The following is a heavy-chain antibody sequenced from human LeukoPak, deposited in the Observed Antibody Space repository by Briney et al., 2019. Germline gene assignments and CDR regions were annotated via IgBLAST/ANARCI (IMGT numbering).Heavy chain of an antibody. J-gene: IGHJ5*02. V-gene: IGHV4-59*08. CDR1: GGSIYSYY. CDR2: IYYIGST. CDR3: ARSKSGTFSWFDP. D-gene: IGHD1-26*01. Sequence: KPSETLSLTCSGSGGSIYSYYWSWIRPPPGKGLEWIGYIYYIGSTNYNPSLKRRVTISIHTPKNQFSLELTSVTAADTAVYYCARSKSGTFSWFDPWGQGTPVTVSS.